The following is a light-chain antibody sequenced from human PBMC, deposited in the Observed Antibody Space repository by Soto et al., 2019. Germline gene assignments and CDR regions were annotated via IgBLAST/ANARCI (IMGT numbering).Light chain of an antibody. CDR2: DVS. Sequence: QSVLTQPASVSGSPGQSITISCTGTRSDVGGSNYVSWYQQHPGKAPKLMIYDVSNRPSGVSNRFSGSKSGNTASLTISGLQAEDEADYYCSSYTSSSTLVFGGGTQLTVL. CDR1: RSDVGGSNY. CDR3: SSYTSSSTLV. J-gene: IGLJ2*01. V-gene: IGLV2-14*01.